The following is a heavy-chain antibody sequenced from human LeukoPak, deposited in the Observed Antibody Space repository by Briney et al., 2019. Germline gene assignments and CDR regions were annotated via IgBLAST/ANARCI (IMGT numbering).Heavy chain of an antibody. CDR2: INHSGST. J-gene: IGHJ4*02. CDR1: GGSFSGYY. CDR3: ARGAPTYYDFWSGYYLFHFDY. V-gene: IGHV4-34*01. D-gene: IGHD3-3*01. Sequence: SETLSLTCAVYGGSFSGYYWSWIRQPPGKGLEWIGEINHSGSTNYNPSLKSRVTISVDTSKNQFSLKLSSVTAADTAVYYCARGAPTYYDFWSGYYLFHFDYWGQGTLVTVSS.